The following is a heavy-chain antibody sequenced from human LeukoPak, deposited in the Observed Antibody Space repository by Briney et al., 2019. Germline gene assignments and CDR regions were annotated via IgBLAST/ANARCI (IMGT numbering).Heavy chain of an antibody. V-gene: IGHV3-30*18. CDR1: VFTFSSYC. Sequence: GGSVRLSCAASVFTFSSYCMHGVRQAPGKGREWVAVISYDGSNKYYADSVKGRFTISRDNSKNTLYLQLHSLRAEDTAVYHCPKQQGPFDYWGQGPLVTVSS. CDR3: PKQQGPFDY. CDR2: ISYDGSNK. J-gene: IGHJ4*02.